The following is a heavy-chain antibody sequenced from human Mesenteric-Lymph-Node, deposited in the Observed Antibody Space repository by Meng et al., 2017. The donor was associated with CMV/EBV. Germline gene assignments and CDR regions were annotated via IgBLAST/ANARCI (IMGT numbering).Heavy chain of an antibody. D-gene: IGHD2-2*01. J-gene: IGHJ4*02. Sequence: YGGSFSGYYWSWIRQPPGKGLEWIGEINHSGSTNYNPSLKSRVTISVDTSKNQFSLKLSSVTAADTAVYYCARVLYCSSTSCLDGDYWGQGTLVTVSS. V-gene: IGHV4-34*01. CDR2: INHSGST. CDR3: ARVLYCSSTSCLDGDY. CDR1: GGSFSGYY.